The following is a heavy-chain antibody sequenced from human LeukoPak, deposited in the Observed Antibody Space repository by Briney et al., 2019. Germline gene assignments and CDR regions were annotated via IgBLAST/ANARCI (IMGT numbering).Heavy chain of an antibody. D-gene: IGHD3-10*02. CDR2: ISSSGSTI. CDR1: GFTFSDYN. CDR3: AELGITMIGGV. J-gene: IGHJ6*04. V-gene: IGHV3-11*04. Sequence: GGSLRLSCATSGFTFSDYNMRWIRQAPGKGLEWVSYISSSGSTIYYADSVKGRFTISRDNAKNSLYLQMNSLRAEDTAVYYCAELGITMIGGVWGKGTTVTISS.